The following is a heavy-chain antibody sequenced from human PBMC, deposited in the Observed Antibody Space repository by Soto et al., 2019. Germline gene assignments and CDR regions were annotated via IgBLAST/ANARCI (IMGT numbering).Heavy chain of an antibody. CDR3: ASGLPANS. CDR1: GESVRDYF. V-gene: IGHV4-34*01. CDR2: VTYSGST. Sequence: QVQLQQWGAGLLKPSETLSLTCAVFGESVRDYFWSWIRQPPGKGLEWIGEVTYSGSTNYNPSLKSRVPMSVATSENRFSLQLRSVTAADAAVYYCASGLPANSWGQGTLVTVSS. J-gene: IGHJ4*02.